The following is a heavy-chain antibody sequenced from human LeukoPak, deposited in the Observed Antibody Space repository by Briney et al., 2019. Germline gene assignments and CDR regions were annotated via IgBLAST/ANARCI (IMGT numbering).Heavy chain of an antibody. D-gene: IGHD6-13*01. CDR2: IYSGGST. V-gene: IGHV3-53*01. Sequence: GGSLRLSCAASGFTVSSNYMSWVRQAPGKGLEWVSVIYSGGSTYYADSVKGRFTISRDNSKNTLYLQMNSLRAEDTAVYYCARDVAAAGGRVYWGQGTLVTVSS. J-gene: IGHJ4*02. CDR1: GFTVSSNY. CDR3: ARDVAAAGGRVY.